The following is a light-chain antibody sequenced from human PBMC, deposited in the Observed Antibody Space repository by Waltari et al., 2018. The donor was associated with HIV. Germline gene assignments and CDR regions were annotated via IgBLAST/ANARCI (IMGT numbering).Light chain of an antibody. CDR2: NFM. V-gene: IGLV2-14*03. CDR1: SSNIGSSYY. Sequence: QPSLLQPPSVSASPAQSTTISCTGTSSNIGSSYYDSWYQHHPGPAPTLLIINFMFRPSGSAGRFPVSKSSTTASPTITVLLSQDEDIDYCSSYTSATTVFFGGGTRVTVL. CDR3: SSYTSATTVF. J-gene: IGLJ2*01.